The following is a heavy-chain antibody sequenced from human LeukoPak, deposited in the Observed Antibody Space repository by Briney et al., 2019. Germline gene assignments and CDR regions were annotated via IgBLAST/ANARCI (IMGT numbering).Heavy chain of an antibody. CDR3: AKETGYSGYGYYYYGMDV. CDR2: TSGDGGST. D-gene: IGHD5-12*01. Sequence: PGGSLRLSCAASGFTFDDYAMHWVRQAPGKGLEWVSLTSGDGGSTYYADSVKGRFTISRDNSKNSLYLQMNSLRTEDTALYYCAKETGYSGYGYYYYGMDVWGQGTTVTVSS. V-gene: IGHV3-43*02. CDR1: GFTFDDYA. J-gene: IGHJ6*02.